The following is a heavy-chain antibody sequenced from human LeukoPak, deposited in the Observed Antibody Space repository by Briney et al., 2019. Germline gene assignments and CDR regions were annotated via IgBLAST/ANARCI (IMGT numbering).Heavy chain of an antibody. CDR3: AKQSLEWLLSSDWFDP. D-gene: IGHD3-3*01. CDR1: GFTFSNYA. V-gene: IGHV3-23*01. J-gene: IGHJ5*02. Sequence: PGGSLRLSCAASGFTFSNYAMSWVRQAPGKGLEWVSSISNNGVITYNADSVKGRLTISRDNSKNTLNLQMNSLRAEDTAVYYCAKQSLEWLLSSDWFDPWGQGTLVTVSS. CDR2: ISNNGVIT.